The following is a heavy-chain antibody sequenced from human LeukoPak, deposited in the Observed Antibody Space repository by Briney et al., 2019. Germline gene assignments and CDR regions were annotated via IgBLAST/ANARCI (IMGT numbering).Heavy chain of an antibody. D-gene: IGHD6-13*01. J-gene: IGHJ4*02. CDR1: GIPFSDYY. V-gene: IGHV3-11*03. Sequence: GGSLRLSCVVSGIPFSDYYMNWIRQAPGKGLEWISYISSSSSYTDYADSVKGRFTISRDNAKSALYLQLNSLRLEDTAVYYCAAGTAANFWGQGTLVTVSS. CDR2: ISSSSSYT. CDR3: AAGTAANF.